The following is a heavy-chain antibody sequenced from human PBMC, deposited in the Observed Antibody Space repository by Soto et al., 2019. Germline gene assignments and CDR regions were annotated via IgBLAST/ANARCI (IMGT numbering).Heavy chain of an antibody. Sequence: QVQLVQSGAEVKKPGSSVKVSCKASGGTFSSYAISWVRQAPGQGLEWMGGIIPIFGTANYAQKFQGRVTITADESTSTADMELSSLRSEDTAVYYCARLIAATSQGPNWFDPWGQGTLVTVSS. D-gene: IGHD2-15*01. CDR1: GGTFSSYA. CDR2: IIPIFGTA. CDR3: ARLIAATSQGPNWFDP. J-gene: IGHJ5*02. V-gene: IGHV1-69*01.